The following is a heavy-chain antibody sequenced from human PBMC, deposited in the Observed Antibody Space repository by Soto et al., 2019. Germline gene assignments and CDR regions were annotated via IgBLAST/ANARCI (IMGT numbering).Heavy chain of an antibody. V-gene: IGHV1-8*01. D-gene: IGHD6-19*01. CDR3: ARVGIAVAGTYDNWFDP. J-gene: IGHJ5*02. CDR1: GYTFTSYD. CDR2: MNPNSGNT. Sequence: GASVKVSCKASGYTFTSYDINWVRQATGQGLEWMGWMNPNSGNTGYAQKFQGRVTMTRSTSISTAYMELSSLRSEDTAVYYCARVGIAVAGTYDNWFDPWGQGTLVTVSS.